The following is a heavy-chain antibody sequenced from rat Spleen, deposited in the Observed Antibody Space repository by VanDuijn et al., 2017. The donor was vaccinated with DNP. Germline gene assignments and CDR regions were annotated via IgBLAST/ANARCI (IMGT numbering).Heavy chain of an antibody. CDR1: GFTFSSYV. Sequence: EVQLVESGGDLVQSGRSLKLSCVASGFTFSSYVMHWFRQAPENGIEWLAFINTDSSNTHYAETVKGRFTISRDNAKNTVDMQLSSLRSEDTAMYYCARELTGRYFDFWGPGTMVTVSS. D-gene: IGHD5-1*01. CDR2: INTDSSNT. J-gene: IGHJ1*01. V-gene: IGHV5-41*01. CDR3: ARELTGRYFDF.